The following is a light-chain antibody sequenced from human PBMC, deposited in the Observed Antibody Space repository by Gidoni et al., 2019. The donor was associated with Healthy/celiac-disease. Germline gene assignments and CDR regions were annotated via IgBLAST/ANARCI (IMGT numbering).Light chain of an antibody. Sequence: QSVLTQPPSVSEAPRQRVTISCSGSSSNIGNNAVNWYQQLPGKAPKLLIYYDDLLPSGVSDRFSGSKSGISASLAISGLQSEDEADYYCAAWDDSLNGRVFGGGTKLTVL. CDR3: AAWDDSLNGRV. V-gene: IGLV1-36*01. CDR1: SSNIGNNA. CDR2: YDD. J-gene: IGLJ3*02.